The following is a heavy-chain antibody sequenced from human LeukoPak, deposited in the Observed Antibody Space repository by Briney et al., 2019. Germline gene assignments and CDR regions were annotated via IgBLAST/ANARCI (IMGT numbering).Heavy chain of an antibody. J-gene: IGHJ4*02. CDR2: IIAIFGTA. Sequence: KVSCKASGGTFSSYAISWVRQAPGQGLEWMGGIIAIFGTANYAQKFQGRVTITADESTSTAYMELSSLRSEDTAVYYCARASRRDGYNQVDYWGQGTLVTISS. V-gene: IGHV1-69*01. CDR3: ARASRRDGYNQVDY. CDR1: GGTFSSYA. D-gene: IGHD5-24*01.